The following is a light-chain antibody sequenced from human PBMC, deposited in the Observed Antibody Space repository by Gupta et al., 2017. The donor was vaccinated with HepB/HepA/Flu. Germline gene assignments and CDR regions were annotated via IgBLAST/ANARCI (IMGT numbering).Light chain of an antibody. V-gene: IGKV1-27*01. CDR1: QDISNS. CDR3: QKYNNAALT. Sequence: DIQMTQSPSSLSASVGDRVTITCRASQDISNSLAWYQQKPGKVPTLLISAASTLQSGVPSPLSGSGSGTDFTLTMRSLHPEDVTTYYCQKYNNAALTFEHGTKADI. CDR2: AAS. J-gene: IGKJ3*01.